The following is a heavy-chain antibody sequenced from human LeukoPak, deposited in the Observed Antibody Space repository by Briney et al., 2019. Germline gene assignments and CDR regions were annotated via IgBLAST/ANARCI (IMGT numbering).Heavy chain of an antibody. Sequence: GGSLRLSCAASGFTFSSYSMNWVRQAPGKGLEWVSSISSSSSYIYYADSVKGRFTISRDNAKNSLYLQMNSLRAEDTAVYYYARAPYDILTGYYLHWGQGTLVTVSS. D-gene: IGHD3-9*01. V-gene: IGHV3-21*01. CDR1: GFTFSSYS. J-gene: IGHJ4*02. CDR3: ARAPYDILTGYYLH. CDR2: ISSSSSYI.